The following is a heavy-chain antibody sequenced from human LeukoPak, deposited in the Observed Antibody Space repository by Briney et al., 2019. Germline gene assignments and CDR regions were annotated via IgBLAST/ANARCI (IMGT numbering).Heavy chain of an antibody. V-gene: IGHV4-59*01. J-gene: IGHJ3*02. CDR2: IYYSGST. D-gene: IGHD6-19*01. Sequence: SETLSLTCTVSGGSISSYYLSWIRQPPGKGLEWIGYIYYSGSTNYNPSLKSRVTISVDTSKNQFSLKLSSVTAADTAVYYCARDLPWSRGLAFDIWGQGTMVTVSS. CDR1: GGSISSYY. CDR3: ARDLPWSRGLAFDI.